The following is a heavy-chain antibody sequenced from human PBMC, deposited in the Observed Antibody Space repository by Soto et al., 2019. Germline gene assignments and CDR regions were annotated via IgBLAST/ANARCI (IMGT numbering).Heavy chain of an antibody. D-gene: IGHD6-13*01. CDR3: ANDLAPAAGTYYYYYGMDV. V-gene: IGHV3-30*18. CDR2: ISYDGSNK. CDR1: GFTFSSYG. Sequence: QVQLVESGGGVVQPGRSLRLSCAASGFTFSSYGMHWVRQAPGKGLEWGAVISYDGSNKYYADSVEGRFTISRDNSKDPLYLQMNSLRAEDTAVYYCANDLAPAAGTYYYYYGMDVWGQGTTVTVSS. J-gene: IGHJ6*02.